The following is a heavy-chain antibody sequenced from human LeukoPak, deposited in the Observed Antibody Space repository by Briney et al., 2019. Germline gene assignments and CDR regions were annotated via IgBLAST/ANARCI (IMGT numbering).Heavy chain of an antibody. Sequence: PGGSLRLSCSASGFTFSSYAMGWGRQAPGKGLEWVSAISGSGGSTYYADSVKGRFTISRDNSKKTMYLQMNSLRAEDTAVYYCAKGVGISMIVVAVDYWGQGTLVTVSS. CDR2: ISGSGGST. J-gene: IGHJ4*02. D-gene: IGHD3-22*01. CDR3: AKGVGISMIVVAVDY. CDR1: GFTFSSYA. V-gene: IGHV3-23*01.